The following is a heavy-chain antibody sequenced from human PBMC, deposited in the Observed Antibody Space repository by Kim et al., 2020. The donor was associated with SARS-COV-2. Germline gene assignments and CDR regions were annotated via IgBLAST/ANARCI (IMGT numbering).Heavy chain of an antibody. J-gene: IGHJ4*02. CDR2: TYYRSKWYN. CDR1: GDSVSSNSAA. CDR3: ARSPTGYSSGWYSGTPGSYFDY. D-gene: IGHD6-19*01. Sequence: SQTLSLTCAISGDSVSSNSAAWNWIRQSPSRGLEWLGRTYYRSKWYNDYAVSVKSRITINPDTSKNQFSLQLNSVTPEDTAVYYCARSPTGYSSGWYSGTPGSYFDYWGQGTLVTVSS. V-gene: IGHV6-1*01.